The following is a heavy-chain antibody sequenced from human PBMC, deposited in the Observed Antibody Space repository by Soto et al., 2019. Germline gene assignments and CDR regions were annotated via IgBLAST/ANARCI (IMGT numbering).Heavy chain of an antibody. V-gene: IGHV1-69*01. CDR3: ARDRVENYGDYTVDFDY. D-gene: IGHD4-17*01. CDR1: GGTFSSYA. J-gene: IGHJ4*02. CDR2: IIPIFGTA. Sequence: QVQLVQSGAEVKKPGSSVKVSCKASGGTFSSYAISWVRQAPGQGLEWMGGIIPIFGTANYAQKFQGRVTITADESTSTAYMELSSLRSEDMAVYYCARDRVENYGDYTVDFDYWGQGTLVTVSS.